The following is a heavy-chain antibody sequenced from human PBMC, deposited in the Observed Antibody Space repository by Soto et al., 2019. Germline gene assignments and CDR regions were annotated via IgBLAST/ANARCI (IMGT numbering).Heavy chain of an antibody. Sequence: EVQLVESGGGLVQPGGSLRLSCAASGFTVSNNYMGWVRQAPGKGLEWVSLIYSGGAIYYADSVRGRFTISRDNSRNMVYLQMSSLRDEDTAVYYCKGGFGVNRSWGQGTVVTVSS. J-gene: IGHJ5*02. CDR2: IYSGGAI. CDR3: KGGFGVNRS. D-gene: IGHD3-3*01. V-gene: IGHV3-66*01. CDR1: GFTVSNNY.